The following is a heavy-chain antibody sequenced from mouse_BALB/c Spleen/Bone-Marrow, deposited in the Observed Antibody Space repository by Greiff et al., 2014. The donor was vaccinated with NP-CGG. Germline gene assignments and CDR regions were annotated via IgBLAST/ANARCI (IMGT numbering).Heavy chain of an antibody. D-gene: IGHD3-1*01. Sequence: QVQLKESGADLMKPGASVKISCKATGYRFSSYWIEWVKQRPGHGLEWIGEILPGSGSTNFNEKFKGKATFTAYTSSNTAYMQISSLTSEDSAVYYCARLGIRSFDYWGQGTTLTVSS. J-gene: IGHJ2*01. CDR1: GYRFSSYW. V-gene: IGHV1-9*01. CDR2: ILPGSGST. CDR3: ARLGIRSFDY.